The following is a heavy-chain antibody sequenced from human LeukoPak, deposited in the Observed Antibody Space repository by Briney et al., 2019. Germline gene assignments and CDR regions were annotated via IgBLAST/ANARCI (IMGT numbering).Heavy chain of an antibody. J-gene: IGHJ5*02. D-gene: IGHD6-19*01. CDR3: ARAIAVAGLAWFDP. Sequence: SETLSLTCTVSGDSISSNYWSWIRQPPGKGLEWLGYIYDSGSTKYNPSLRSRVTISVDTSKNLFSLKLPSVTAADTAVYYCARAIAVAGLAWFDPWGQGTLVTVSS. V-gene: IGHV4-59*01. CDR1: GDSISSNY. CDR2: IYDSGST.